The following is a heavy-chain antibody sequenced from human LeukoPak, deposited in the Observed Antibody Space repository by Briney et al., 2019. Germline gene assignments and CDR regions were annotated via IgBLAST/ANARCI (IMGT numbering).Heavy chain of an antibody. V-gene: IGHV4-39*01. D-gene: IGHD2-2*01. CDR1: GGSISSSSYY. CDR2: IYYSGST. Sequence: SETLSLTCTVSGGSISSSSYYWGWIRQPPGKGLEWIGSIYYSGSTYYNPSLKSRVTISVDTSKNQFSLKLSSVTAADTAVYYCARRGRGYCSSTSCRRPANYFDYWGQGTLVTVSS. J-gene: IGHJ4*02. CDR3: ARRGRGYCSSTSCRRPANYFDY.